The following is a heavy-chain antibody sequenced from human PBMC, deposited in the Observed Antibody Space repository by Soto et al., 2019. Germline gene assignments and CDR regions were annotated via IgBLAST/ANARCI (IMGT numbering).Heavy chain of an antibody. V-gene: IGHV4-59*01. CDR2: IYYSGST. D-gene: IGHD7-27*01. Sequence: PSETLSLTCTVSGGSISSYYWSWIRQPPGKGLEWIGYIYYSGSTNYNPSLKSRVTISVDTSKNQFSLKLSSVTAADTAVYYCARSRTGDPDYWGQGTLVTVSS. CDR3: ARSRTGDPDY. CDR1: GGSISSYY. J-gene: IGHJ4*02.